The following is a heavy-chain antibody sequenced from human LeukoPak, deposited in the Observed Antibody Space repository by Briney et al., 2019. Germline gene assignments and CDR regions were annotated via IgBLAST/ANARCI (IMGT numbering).Heavy chain of an antibody. J-gene: IGHJ2*01. Sequence: GGSLRLSCVASGFTFTSYAMTWVRQAPGKGLEWVSGISGSGGSTYYADSVKGRFTISRDNSKNTLYLQMNSLRAEDTAVYYCARDKVYYYDSSGYSYYWYFDLWGRGTLVTVSS. CDR1: GFTFTSYA. CDR2: ISGSGGST. V-gene: IGHV3-23*01. CDR3: ARDKVYYYDSSGYSYYWYFDL. D-gene: IGHD3-22*01.